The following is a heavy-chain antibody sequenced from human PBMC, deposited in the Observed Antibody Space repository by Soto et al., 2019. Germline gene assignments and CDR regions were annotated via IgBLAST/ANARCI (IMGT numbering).Heavy chain of an antibody. Sequence: GGSLRLSCAASGFTFSSYGMHWVRQAPGKGLEWVAVIWYDGSNKYYADSVKGRFTISRDNSKNTLYLQMNSLRAEDTAVYYCARYPFGHYYDSSGYYFDYWGQGTLVTVSS. CDR2: IWYDGSNK. J-gene: IGHJ4*02. V-gene: IGHV3-33*08. CDR1: GFTFSSYG. CDR3: ARYPFGHYYDSSGYYFDY. D-gene: IGHD3-22*01.